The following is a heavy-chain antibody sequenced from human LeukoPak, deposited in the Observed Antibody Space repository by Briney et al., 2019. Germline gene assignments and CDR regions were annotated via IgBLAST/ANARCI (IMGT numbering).Heavy chain of an antibody. V-gene: IGHV1-18*01. CDR2: ISAYNGNT. CDR3: ARALGSYGAFDI. D-gene: IGHD1-26*01. Sequence: GSVKVSCKASGYTFTSYGISWVRQAPGQGLERMGWISAYNGNTNYAQKLQGRVTMTTDTSTSTVYMELRSLRSDDTAVYYCARALGSYGAFDIWGQGTMVTVSS. J-gene: IGHJ3*02. CDR1: GYTFTSYG.